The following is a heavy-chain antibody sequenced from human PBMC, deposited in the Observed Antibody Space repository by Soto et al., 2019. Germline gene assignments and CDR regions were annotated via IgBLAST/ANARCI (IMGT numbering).Heavy chain of an antibody. J-gene: IGHJ6*02. CDR2: IYYSGST. CDR3: ARHVSRAYSYGPYYGMDV. Sequence: QVQLQESGPGLVKPSETLSLTCTVSGGSISSYYWSWIRQPPGKGLEWIGYIYYSGSTNYNPSLKSRVTISVDTSKNQFSLKLSSVTAADTAVYYCARHVSRAYSYGPYYGMDVWGQGTTVTVSS. V-gene: IGHV4-59*08. D-gene: IGHD5-18*01. CDR1: GGSISSYY.